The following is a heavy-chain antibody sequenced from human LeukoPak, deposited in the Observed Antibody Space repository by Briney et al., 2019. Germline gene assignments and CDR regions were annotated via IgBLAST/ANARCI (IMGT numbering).Heavy chain of an antibody. V-gene: IGHV1-46*01. CDR3: ASTGYFDWLLLIG. Sequence: GASVKVSCKASGYTFTSYYMHWVRQAPGQRLEWMGIINPSGGSTSYAQKFQGRVTMTRDMSTSTVYMELSSLRSEDTAVYYCASTGYFDWLLLIGWGQGTLVTVSS. CDR2: INPSGGST. J-gene: IGHJ4*02. CDR1: GYTFTSYY. D-gene: IGHD3-9*01.